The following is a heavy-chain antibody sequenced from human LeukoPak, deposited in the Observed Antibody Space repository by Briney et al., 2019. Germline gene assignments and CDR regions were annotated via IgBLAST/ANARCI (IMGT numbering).Heavy chain of an antibody. CDR2: IIPIFGTA. J-gene: IGHJ5*02. Sequence: ASVKVSCKGSGYTLSNHAFSWVRQAPGQGLEWMGGIIPIFGTANYAQKFQGRVTITADESTSTAYMELSSLRSEDTAVYYCARDGQRHCSSTSCYRVGWFDPWGQGTLVTVSS. D-gene: IGHD2-2*02. V-gene: IGHV1-69*13. CDR1: GYTLSNHA. CDR3: ARDGQRHCSSTSCYRVGWFDP.